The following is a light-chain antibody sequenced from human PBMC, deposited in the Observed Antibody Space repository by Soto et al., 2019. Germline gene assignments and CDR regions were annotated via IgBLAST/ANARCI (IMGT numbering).Light chain of an antibody. V-gene: IGLV2-14*01. Sequence: QSALTQPASVSGSPGQSITISCTGTSSDIGGYNYVCWYQQHPGKAPKLMIYEVRHRPSGVSNRFSGSKSGNTASLTISGLQAEDEADYYCSSYTSSSLYVFGTGNKVTVL. J-gene: IGLJ1*01. CDR3: SSYTSSSLYV. CDR1: SSDIGGYNY. CDR2: EVR.